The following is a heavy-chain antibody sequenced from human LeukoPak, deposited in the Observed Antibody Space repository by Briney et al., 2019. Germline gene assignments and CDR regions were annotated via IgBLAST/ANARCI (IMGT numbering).Heavy chain of an antibody. Sequence: GGSLRLSCAASGFTFDDYAMHWVRQAPGKGLEWVSLISGDGGSTYYADSVKGRFTISRDNSKNSLYLQTNSLRTEDTALYYCAKDIEYDSSGYYLDPEYYFDYWGQGTLVTVSS. D-gene: IGHD3-22*01. CDR1: GFTFDDYA. CDR3: AKDIEYDSSGYYLDPEYYFDY. J-gene: IGHJ4*02. V-gene: IGHV3-43*02. CDR2: ISGDGGST.